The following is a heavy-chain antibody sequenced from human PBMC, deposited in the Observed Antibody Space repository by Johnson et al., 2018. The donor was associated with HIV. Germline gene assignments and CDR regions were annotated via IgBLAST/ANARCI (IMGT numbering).Heavy chain of an antibody. CDR2: ISYDGSNK. V-gene: IGHV3-30*04. CDR1: RFTFSSYA. Sequence: QMQLVESGGGVVQPGRSLRLSCAASRFTFSSYAMHWVRQAPGKGLEWVAIISYDGSNKYYAYSVKGRFTISRDNSKNTLYLQMNSLRAEDTAVYYCARVYSSSSAHAFDIWGQGTMVTVSS. J-gene: IGHJ3*02. D-gene: IGHD6-6*01. CDR3: ARVYSSSSAHAFDI.